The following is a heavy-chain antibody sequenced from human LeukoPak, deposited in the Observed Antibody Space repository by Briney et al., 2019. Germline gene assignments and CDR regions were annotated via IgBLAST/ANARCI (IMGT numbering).Heavy chain of an antibody. V-gene: IGHV3-74*01. D-gene: IGHD3-22*01. CDR1: GFTFSTYW. Sequence: PGGSLRLSCAASGFTFSTYWMHWVRHAPGKGLLFVSRINSDGSRTTYADSVKGRFTISRDNAKNTLYLQMNSLRAEDTAVYSCSRGYDGGAYYYYYMDVWGKGTTVTVSS. J-gene: IGHJ6*03. CDR2: INSDGSRT. CDR3: SRGYDGGAYYYYYMDV.